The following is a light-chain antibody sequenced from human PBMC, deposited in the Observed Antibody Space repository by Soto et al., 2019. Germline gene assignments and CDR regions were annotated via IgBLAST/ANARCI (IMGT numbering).Light chain of an antibody. CDR3: QQSYSSPPT. CDR1: QSISNH. V-gene: IGKV1-39*01. Sequence: IQMTQSPSSLSASVEDRVIITCRASQSISNHLNWYQQKPGKAPKLLIFAASSLQSGVPSRFSGSRSAPDFTLTISSPQPEDFATYYCQQSYSSPPTFGQGTKVDIK. J-gene: IGKJ1*01. CDR2: AAS.